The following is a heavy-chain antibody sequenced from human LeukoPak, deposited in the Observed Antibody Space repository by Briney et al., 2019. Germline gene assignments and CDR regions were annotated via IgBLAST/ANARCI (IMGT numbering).Heavy chain of an antibody. CDR3: ARSSCGSGRWGDYWFDP. V-gene: IGHV1-2*02. CDR1: ECIFIQYY. J-gene: IGHJ5*02. CDR2: SNLNSGGT. Sequence: AGVNVSFKSSECIFIQYYVHWVGQAPRRGGEGMGWSNLNSGGTNYAQKFQGRVTLNRDTSISTAYMEMSSLRSDDTDVSYCARSSCGSGRWGDYWFDPWGEGSLVSASS. D-gene: IGHD3-10*01.